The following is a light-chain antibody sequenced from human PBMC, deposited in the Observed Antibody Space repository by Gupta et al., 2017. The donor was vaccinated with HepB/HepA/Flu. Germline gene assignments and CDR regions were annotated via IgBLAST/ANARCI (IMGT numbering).Light chain of an antibody. CDR2: AAS. CDR1: QTIKNY. V-gene: IGKV1-39*01. CDR3: QQSYSSHWT. Sequence: DIQMTQSPSSLSASVGDRVTITCRASQTIKNYLNWYQQKPGKAPKLLIYAASSLQSGVPSRFSGGGSGTDFTLTISSLQPEDCATYYCQQSYSSHWTFGQGTKLEIK. J-gene: IGKJ1*01.